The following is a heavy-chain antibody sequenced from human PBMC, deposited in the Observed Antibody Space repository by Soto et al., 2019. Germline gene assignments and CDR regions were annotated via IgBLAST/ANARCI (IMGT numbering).Heavy chain of an antibody. V-gene: IGHV3-23*01. D-gene: IGHD4-17*01. CDR2: MSGSGGST. CDR3: AKGPGAVTSPWYFEL. Sequence: EVQLLESGGGLVQPGGSLRLSCAASGFTFSSYAMSWVRQAPGKGLEWVSAMSGSGGSTYYADSVKGRFTISRDNSKNTLYLQMNSLRAEDTAVYYCAKGPGAVTSPWYFELWGRGTLVTVSS. CDR1: GFTFSSYA. J-gene: IGHJ2*01.